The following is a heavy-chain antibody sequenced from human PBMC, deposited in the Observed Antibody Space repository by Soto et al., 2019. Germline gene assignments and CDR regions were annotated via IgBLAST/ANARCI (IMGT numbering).Heavy chain of an antibody. CDR1: GFTFSSYS. J-gene: IGHJ4*02. CDR3: AKGRPGVAAAPDY. D-gene: IGHD3-3*01. V-gene: IGHV3-23*01. CDR2: ASGSGSGT. Sequence: GGSLRLSCAASGFTFSSYSMNWVRQAPGKGLEWGSSASGSGSGTYYADSVKGRFTISRDNPKNTLFLHMTNLRAGDTALYFCAKGRPGVAAAPDYWGQGTLVTVSS.